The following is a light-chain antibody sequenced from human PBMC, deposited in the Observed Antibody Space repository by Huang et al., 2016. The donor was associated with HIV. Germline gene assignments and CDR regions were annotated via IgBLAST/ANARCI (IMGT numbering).Light chain of an antibody. CDR2: DTS. CDR1: QSVGNY. Sequence: IVLTQSPATLSWYPGERVTLSCRASQSVGNYIAWYQQHPVQSPRLLIYDTSNRATDTPVRFSGSGSGTDFTLTISSLESDDFAVYYCQQRSSGVTFGGGTKLQVK. CDR3: QQRSSGVT. J-gene: IGKJ4*01. V-gene: IGKV3-11*01.